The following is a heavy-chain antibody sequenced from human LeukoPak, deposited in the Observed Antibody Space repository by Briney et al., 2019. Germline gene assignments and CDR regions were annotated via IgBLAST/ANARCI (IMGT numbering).Heavy chain of an antibody. J-gene: IGHJ6*04. CDR3: AREIAVVGVLDV. CDR2: INPSGGST. Sequence: ASVKVSCKASGYTFTGYYMHWVRQAPGQGLEWMGIINPSGGSTSYAQKFQGRVTMTRDMSTSTVYMELSSLRSEDTAVYYCAREIAVVGVLDVWGKGTTVTVSS. CDR1: GYTFTGYY. D-gene: IGHD6-19*01. V-gene: IGHV1-46*01.